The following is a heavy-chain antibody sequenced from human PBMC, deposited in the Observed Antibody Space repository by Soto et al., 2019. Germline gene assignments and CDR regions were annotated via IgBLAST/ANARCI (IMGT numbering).Heavy chain of an antibody. V-gene: IGHV4-4*07. Sequence: VQQQESGPALVKPSDTLSLTCRVSGAYITDFSLSWVRQPAGQGLEWIGRITINGNTQQNHSFKSRVTMSIDTSMSHVSLNLQAATAADTALYYGERDTGENWTYEAHWGPGTLVTVSS. CDR2: ITINGNT. CDR3: ERDTGENWTYEAH. CDR1: GAYITDFS. D-gene: IGHD7-27*01. J-gene: IGHJ1*01.